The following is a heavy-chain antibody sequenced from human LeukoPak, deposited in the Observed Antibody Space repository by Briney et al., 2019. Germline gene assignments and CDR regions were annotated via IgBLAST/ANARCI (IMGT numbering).Heavy chain of an antibody. D-gene: IGHD3-16*02. Sequence: GGSLRLSCAASGFTFSSYGMHWVRQAPGKGLEWVAFIRYDGSNKYYADSVKGRFTISRDNSKNTLYLQMNSLRAEDTAVYYCARDETYDYVWGSFRYPFDYWGQGTLVTVSS. CDR1: GFTFSSYG. J-gene: IGHJ4*02. CDR2: IRYDGSNK. CDR3: ARDETYDYVWGSFRYPFDY. V-gene: IGHV3-30*02.